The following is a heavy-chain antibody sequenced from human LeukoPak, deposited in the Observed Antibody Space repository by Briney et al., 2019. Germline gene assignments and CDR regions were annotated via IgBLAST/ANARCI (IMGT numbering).Heavy chain of an antibody. CDR3: GRSAAYGPLDY. J-gene: IGHJ4*02. V-gene: IGHV1-8*01. D-gene: IGHD3-10*01. Sequence: ASVKVSCKASGYTFTTYDINWVRQAPGQGLEWMGWVNPKSGNSGSAQKFQGRVTMTWRTSVTTAYLELDSLTSDDTAVYYCGRSAAYGPLDYWGQGTLVTVSS. CDR2: VNPKSGNS. CDR1: GYTFTTYD.